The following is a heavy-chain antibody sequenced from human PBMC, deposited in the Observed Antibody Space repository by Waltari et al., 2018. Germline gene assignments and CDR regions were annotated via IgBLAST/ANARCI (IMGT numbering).Heavy chain of an antibody. V-gene: IGHV1-8*01. CDR1: GYTFTSYD. D-gene: IGHD6-13*01. J-gene: IGHJ6*02. CDR3: ARDSGSSWSFYYYYYGMDV. CDR2: MNTNSGNT. Sequence: QVQLVQSGAEVKKPGASVKVSCKASGYTFTSYDINWVRQATGHGLEWMGWMNTNSGNTGYAQKFQGRVTMTRNTSISTAYMELSSLRSEDTAVYYCARDSGSSWSFYYYYYGMDVWGQGTTVTVSS.